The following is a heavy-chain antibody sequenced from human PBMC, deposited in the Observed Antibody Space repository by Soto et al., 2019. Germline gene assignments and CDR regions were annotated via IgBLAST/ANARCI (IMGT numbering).Heavy chain of an antibody. V-gene: IGHV1-24*01. CDR3: ATDCSSTSCPHLYAFDI. CDR1: GYTHTELS. Sequence: APVKGSCKVSGYTHTELSMHCGRNDPGKGLEWMGGFDPEDGETIYAQKFQGRVTMTEDTSTDTAYMELSSLRSEDTAVYYCATDCSSTSCPHLYAFDIWGQGTMVTVSS. J-gene: IGHJ3*02. CDR2: FDPEDGET. D-gene: IGHD2-2*01.